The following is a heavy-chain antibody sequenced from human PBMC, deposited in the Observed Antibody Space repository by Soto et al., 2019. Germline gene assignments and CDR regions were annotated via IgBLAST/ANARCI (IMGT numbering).Heavy chain of an antibody. D-gene: IGHD3-22*01. CDR3: AKDLTLTMIVVGIFDY. Sequence: GGSLRLSCAASGFTFSSYAMSWVRQAPGKGLEWVSAISGSGGSTYYADSVKGRFTISRDNSKNTLYLQMNSLRAEDTAVYYCAKDLTLTMIVVGIFDYWGQGTLVTVSS. CDR2: ISGSGGST. V-gene: IGHV3-23*01. J-gene: IGHJ4*02. CDR1: GFTFSSYA.